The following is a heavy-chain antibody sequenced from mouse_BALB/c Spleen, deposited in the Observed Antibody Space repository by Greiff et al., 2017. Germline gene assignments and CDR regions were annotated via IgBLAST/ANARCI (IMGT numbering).Heavy chain of an antibody. CDR3: ARDGDGYYVDFDY. CDR1: GFSLTSYG. V-gene: IGHV2-9*02. J-gene: IGHJ2*01. Sequence: QVQLKESGPGLVAPSQSLSITCTVSGFSLTSYGVHWVRQPPGKGLEWLGVIWAGGSTNYNSALMSRLSISKDNSKSQVFLKMNSLQTDDTAMYYCARDGDGYYVDFDYWGQGTTLTVSS. CDR2: IWAGGST. D-gene: IGHD2-3*01.